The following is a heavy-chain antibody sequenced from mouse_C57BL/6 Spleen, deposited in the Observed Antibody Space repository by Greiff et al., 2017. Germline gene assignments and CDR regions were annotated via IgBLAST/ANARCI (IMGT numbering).Heavy chain of an antibody. J-gene: IGHJ4*01. CDR1: GFTFSSYG. Sequence: EVMLVESGGDLVKPGGSLKLSCAASGFTFSSYGMSWVRQTPDQRLEWVATISSGGSYTYYPDSVKGRFTISRDNAKNTLYLQMSSLKSEDTAMYYCARQYDYDVDYWGQGTSVTVSS. V-gene: IGHV5-6*01. CDR2: ISSGGSYT. CDR3: ARQYDYDVDY. D-gene: IGHD2-4*01.